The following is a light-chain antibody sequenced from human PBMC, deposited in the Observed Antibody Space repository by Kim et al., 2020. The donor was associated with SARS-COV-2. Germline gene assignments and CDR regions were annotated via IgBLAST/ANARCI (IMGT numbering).Light chain of an antibody. J-gene: IGKJ4*01. CDR1: QSVDSY. V-gene: IGKV3-11*01. CDR3: QQRRDWSLT. CDR2: DTS. Sequence: EIVLTQSPATLSLSPGERAALSCRASQSVDSYLVWYQQKPGQAPRLLIYDTSNRAAGVPARFSGSGSGTDFTLTIARLEPEDFAVYYCQQRRDWSLTFGGGTKVDIK.